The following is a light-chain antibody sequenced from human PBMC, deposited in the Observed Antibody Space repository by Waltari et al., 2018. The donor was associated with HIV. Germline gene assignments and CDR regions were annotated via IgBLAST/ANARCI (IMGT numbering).Light chain of an antibody. V-gene: IGKV1-12*01. Sequence: EIQMATSPSSVTGSVGDRVTITCRASQSIGSSLAWYQHQPGEAPKLLIFGASRLDSGVPPRFVGSGSGTEFALTISSLQTEDSATYYCQQADSFPHTFGGGTKVEV. CDR1: QSIGSS. CDR2: GAS. CDR3: QQADSFPHT. J-gene: IGKJ4*01.